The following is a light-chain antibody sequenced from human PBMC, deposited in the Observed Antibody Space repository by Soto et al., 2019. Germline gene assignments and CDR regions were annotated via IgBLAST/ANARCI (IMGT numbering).Light chain of an antibody. CDR2: GAS. CDR1: QSVSPTY. CDR3: AQYGRSPFT. Sequence: IVLTQSPGTLSLSPGERATLSCRASQSVSPTYLGWYQQKPGQAPRLLIYGASSRATGIPDRFSGSRSWTEFTRPFSTLEAEGFAVYYAAQYGRSPFTFRGGASVDIK. J-gene: IGKJ4*02. V-gene: IGKV3-20*01.